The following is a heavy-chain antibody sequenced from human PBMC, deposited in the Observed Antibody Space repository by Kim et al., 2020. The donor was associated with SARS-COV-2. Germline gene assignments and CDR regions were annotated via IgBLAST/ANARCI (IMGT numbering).Heavy chain of an antibody. CDR1: GYTFSNYG. CDR2: INTDAGDT. CDR3: ARDGSGSGIDH. V-gene: IGHV1-18*01. Sequence: ASVKVSCKASGYTFSNYGISWVRQAPGQGLEWMGWINTDAGDTQLTQKFQGRVTLTKYTSTSTAYMELRSLRPDDTAIYYCARDGSGSGIDHWGQGTLVTVSS. J-gene: IGHJ4*02. D-gene: IGHD1-26*01.